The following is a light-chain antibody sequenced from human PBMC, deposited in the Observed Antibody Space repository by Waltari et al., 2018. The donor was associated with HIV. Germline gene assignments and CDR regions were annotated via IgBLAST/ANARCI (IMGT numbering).Light chain of an antibody. CDR2: DVT. Sequence: QSALTQPASVSGSPGQSVTISCTGTSSDVGAYHYVSWYQQHPGKSPKLIIYDVTKRPSGVPDRFSGSKSGNTASLTVSGLQGEDEADYYCSSYADSDTPVVFGGGTKLTVL. J-gene: IGLJ2*01. CDR1: SSDVGAYHY. CDR3: SSYADSDTPVV. V-gene: IGLV2-8*01.